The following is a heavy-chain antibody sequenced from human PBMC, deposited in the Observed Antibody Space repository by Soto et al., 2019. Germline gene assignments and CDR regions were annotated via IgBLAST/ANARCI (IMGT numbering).Heavy chain of an antibody. CDR2: IYWDDSA. J-gene: IGHJ5*02. Sequence: GSGPTLVNPTQTLTLTCTFSGFSLSTTGEGVGWFRQPPGKALEWLALIYWDDSARYSPSLKSRLTITKGTSENQVVLTLTNTDPVDTATYFCVHRTVSGGAWFDPWGQGPLVTVSS. CDR1: GFSLSTTGEG. D-gene: IGHD6-19*01. V-gene: IGHV2-5*02. CDR3: VHRTVSGGAWFDP.